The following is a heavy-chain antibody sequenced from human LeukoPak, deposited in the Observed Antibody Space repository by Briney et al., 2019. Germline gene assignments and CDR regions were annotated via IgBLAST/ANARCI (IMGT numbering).Heavy chain of an antibody. CDR1: GGSISTYY. CDR2: IYYSGST. J-gene: IGHJ4*02. Sequence: SETLSLTCTVSGGSISTYYWSWIRQPPGKGLEWIGYIYYSGSTSYNPSLKSRVTISVDTSKSQFSLKLSSVTAADTAVYYCARRYCSSISCLIDYWGQGTLVTVSS. CDR3: ARRYCSSISCLIDY. D-gene: IGHD2-2*01. V-gene: IGHV4-59*08.